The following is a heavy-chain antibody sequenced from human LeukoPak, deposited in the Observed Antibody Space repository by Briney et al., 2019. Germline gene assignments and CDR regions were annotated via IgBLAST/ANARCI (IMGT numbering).Heavy chain of an antibody. V-gene: IGHV3-23*01. CDR3: AKWRLGGGDCLYL. CDR2: ISGSGENT. D-gene: IGHD2-21*02. Sequence: GGSLRLSCAASGFSLSTYWMSWVRQAPGKGLEWVSGISGSGENTYYADSVMGRFTISRDNSKNTLYLQMNSLRAEDTAVYYCAKWRLGGGDCLYLWGQGPLVTVSS. CDR1: GFSLSTYW. J-gene: IGHJ5*02.